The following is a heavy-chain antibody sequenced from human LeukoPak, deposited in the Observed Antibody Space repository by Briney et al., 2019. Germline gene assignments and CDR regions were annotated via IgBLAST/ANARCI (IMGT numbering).Heavy chain of an antibody. CDR2: ISGSGTIT. D-gene: IGHD3-10*01. CDR1: EFDFSSHA. V-gene: IGHV3-23*01. J-gene: IGHJ4*02. CDR3: AKGFVTYYDY. Sequence: GGSLRLSCAASEFDFSSHAMTWVRQAPGKGLEWVSAISGSGTITYYADSVKGRFTISRDTSKNTLYLQMKTLRAEDTALYYCAKGFVTYYDYWGQGTLVTVSS.